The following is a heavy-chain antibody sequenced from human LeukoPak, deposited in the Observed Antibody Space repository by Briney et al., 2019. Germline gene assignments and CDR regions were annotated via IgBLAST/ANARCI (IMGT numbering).Heavy chain of an antibody. J-gene: IGHJ4*02. CDR1: GYTFTSYG. V-gene: IGHV1-18*01. Sequence: VTRSCKASGYTFTSYGISWGRQAPGQRLGWMRWISAYNGNTNYAQKLQGRVTMTTDTSTSRTYMCLRSLRSADRTRSYCTCDMKWNDVFPSAHLDYGGKGTLVTVSS. CDR2: ISAYNGNT. CDR3: TCDMKWNDVFPSAHLDY. D-gene: IGHD1-1*01.